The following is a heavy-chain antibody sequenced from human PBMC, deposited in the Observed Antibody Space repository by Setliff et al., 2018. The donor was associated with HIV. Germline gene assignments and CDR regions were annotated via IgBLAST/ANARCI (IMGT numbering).Heavy chain of an antibody. CDR2: INHSGST. J-gene: IGHJ6*03. CDR1: GGSFSAYY. D-gene: IGHD2-8*02. Sequence: PSETLSLTCAVYGGSFSAYYWTWIRQSPGKGLEWIGEINHSGSTNSIPSLKSRVTISVDTSKNQFSLRLRSVTAADTAVYYCARVSKTYWYSIPRDYYHHMDVWGKGTTVTVSS. CDR3: ARVSKTYWYSIPRDYYHHMDV. V-gene: IGHV4-34*01.